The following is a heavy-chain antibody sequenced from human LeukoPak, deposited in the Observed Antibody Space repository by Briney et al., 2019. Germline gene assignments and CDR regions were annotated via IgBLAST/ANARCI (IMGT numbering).Heavy chain of an antibody. V-gene: IGHV3-74*01. CDR1: GFTFSNYW. CDR2: INSDGSGT. Sequence: PGGSLRLSCAASGFTFSNYWMYWVRHAPGKGLVWVSRINSDGSGTSYADSVKDRFTISRDNAKNTLYLQMNSLRAEDTAVYSCVRGSHGFDFWGQGTLVTVSS. CDR3: VRGSHGFDF. J-gene: IGHJ4*02. D-gene: IGHD6-13*01.